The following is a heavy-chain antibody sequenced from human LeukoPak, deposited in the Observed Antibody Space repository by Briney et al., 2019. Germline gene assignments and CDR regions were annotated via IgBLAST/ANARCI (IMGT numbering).Heavy chain of an antibody. CDR2: IKQDGSEK. D-gene: IGHD6-19*01. CDR1: GFTFSSYW. V-gene: IGHV3-7*01. CDR3: ALPGIAVAGAKDAFDI. Sequence: GGSLRLSCAASGFTFSSYWMSWVRQAPGKGLEWVANIKQDGSEKYYVDSVKGRFTISRDNAKNSLYLQMNSLRAEDTAVYYCALPGIAVAGAKDAFDIWGQGTMVTVSS. J-gene: IGHJ3*02.